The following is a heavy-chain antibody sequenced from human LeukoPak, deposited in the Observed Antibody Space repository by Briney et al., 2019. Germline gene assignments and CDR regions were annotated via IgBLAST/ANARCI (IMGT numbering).Heavy chain of an antibody. CDR3: ARSGYSSSWYGEPFDY. Sequence: PSETLSLTCTVSGGSISSYYWIWIRQPAGKGLEWIGRIYTSGSTNYHPSLKRRGTMTVDTSKNQFSLKLSSVTAADTAVYYCARSGYSSSWYGEPFDYWGQGTLVTVSS. CDR1: GGSISSYY. V-gene: IGHV4-4*07. J-gene: IGHJ4*02. D-gene: IGHD6-13*01. CDR2: IYTSGST.